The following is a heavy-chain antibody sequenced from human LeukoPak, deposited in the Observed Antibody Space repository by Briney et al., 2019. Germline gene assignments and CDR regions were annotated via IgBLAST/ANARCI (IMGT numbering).Heavy chain of an antibody. J-gene: IGHJ4*02. CDR3: AKYGGHPLPHYYLDY. D-gene: IGHD3-16*01. Sequence: GGSLRLSCAASGFTFSSYAMSWVSQAPGKGLEWVSLIIDDGHTTSYADSVKGRFTFSRDNSKNTLFLQMNSLRAEDTAVYYCAKYGGHPLPHYYLDYWGQGTLVTVSS. CDR2: IIDDGHTT. CDR1: GFTFSSYA. V-gene: IGHV3-23*01.